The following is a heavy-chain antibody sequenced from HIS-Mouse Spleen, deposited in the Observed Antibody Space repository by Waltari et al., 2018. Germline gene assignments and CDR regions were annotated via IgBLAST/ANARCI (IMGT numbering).Heavy chain of an antibody. J-gene: IGHJ3*02. CDR1: GFTFSSYG. CDR2: IWYDGSNK. CDR3: AKASGPNAFDI. Sequence: QVQLVESGGGVVQPGRSLRPSCAASGFTFSSYGSHWVRQAPGKGLEWVGVIWYDGSNKYYADSVKGRFTISRDNSKNTLYLQMNSLRAEDTAVYYCAKASGPNAFDIWGQGTMVTVSS. V-gene: IGHV3-33*06.